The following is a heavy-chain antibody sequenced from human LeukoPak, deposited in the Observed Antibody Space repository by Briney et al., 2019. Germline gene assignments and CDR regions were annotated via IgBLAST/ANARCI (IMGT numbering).Heavy chain of an antibody. CDR2: SSFYNGNT. CDR1: GYTVTSYG. Sequence: GASVKLSCKASGYTVTSYGIRWVRQAPGQGLGGRGWSSFYNGNTNYAQKLQGRVTMTTDTSTSTAYRELRSLRCDDNAVYYCARGAEVGDFDLWGQGTMVTVSS. CDR3: ARGAEVGDFDL. D-gene: IGHD4-17*01. J-gene: IGHJ3*01. V-gene: IGHV1-18*01.